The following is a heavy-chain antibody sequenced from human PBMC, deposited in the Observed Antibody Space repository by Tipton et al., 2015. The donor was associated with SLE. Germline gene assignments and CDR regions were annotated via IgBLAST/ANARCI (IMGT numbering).Heavy chain of an antibody. CDR1: GDSITSNNYH. J-gene: IGHJ6*03. CDR2: ISHTGIN. Sequence: TLSLTCTVSGDSITSNNYHWSWIRQTAGKGLEWIGRISHTGINIYNPSLKSRLTMSVDTPKNQFSLSLTSVTATDTAVYYCARGPPVASYYYHMNVWGKGATVAVSS. V-gene: IGHV4-61*02. CDR3: ARGPPVASYYYHMNV.